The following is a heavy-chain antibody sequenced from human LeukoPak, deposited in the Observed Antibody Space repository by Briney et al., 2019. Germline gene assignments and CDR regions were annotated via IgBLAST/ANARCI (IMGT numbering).Heavy chain of an antibody. Sequence: GRSLRLSCAASGFTFSSYAMHWVRQAPGKGLEWVAVISYDGSNKYYADSVKGRFTISRDNSKNTLYLQMNSLRAEDTAVYYCAREIFWSGYYSNLHFDYWGRGTQVTVSS. D-gene: IGHD3-3*01. J-gene: IGHJ4*02. CDR3: AREIFWSGYYSNLHFDY. CDR1: GFTFSSYA. V-gene: IGHV3-30-3*01. CDR2: ISYDGSNK.